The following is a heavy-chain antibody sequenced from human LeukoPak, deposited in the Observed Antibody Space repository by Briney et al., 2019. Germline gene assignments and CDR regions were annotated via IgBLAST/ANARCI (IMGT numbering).Heavy chain of an antibody. V-gene: IGHV3-23*01. CDR3: AKEIAAAGTPYYYYGMDV. CDR1: GFTFSSYA. D-gene: IGHD6-13*01. J-gene: IGHJ6*02. CDR2: ISGSGGST. Sequence: GGSLRLSCAASGFTFSSYAMSWVRQAPGKGLEWVSAISGSGGSTYYADSVKGRFTISRDNPKNTLYLQMNSLRAEDTAVYYCAKEIAAAGTPYYYYGMDVWGQGTTVTVSS.